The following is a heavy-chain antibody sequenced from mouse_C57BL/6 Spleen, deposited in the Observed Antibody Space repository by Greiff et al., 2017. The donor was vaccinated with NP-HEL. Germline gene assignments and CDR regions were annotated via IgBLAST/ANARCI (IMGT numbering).Heavy chain of an antibody. Sequence: EVKLVESGEGLVKPGGSLKLSCAASGFTFSSYAMSWVRQTPEKRLEWVAYISSGGDYIYYADTVKGRFTISRDNARNTLYLQMSSLKSEDTAMYYCTRDPYYGSSSYYYAMDYWGQGTSVTVSS. CDR1: GFTFSSYA. CDR3: TRDPYYGSSSYYYAMDY. J-gene: IGHJ4*01. D-gene: IGHD1-1*01. CDR2: ISSGGDYI. V-gene: IGHV5-9-1*02.